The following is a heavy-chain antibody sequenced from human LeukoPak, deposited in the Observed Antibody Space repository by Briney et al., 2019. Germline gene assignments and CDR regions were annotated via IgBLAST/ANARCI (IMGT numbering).Heavy chain of an antibody. CDR3: AKGFRSGWYLDYFDY. D-gene: IGHD6-19*01. CDR2: ISGSGGST. V-gene: IGHV3-23*01. Sequence: GGSLRLSCAAPGFTFSSYAMSWVRQAPGKGLEWVSAISGSGGSTYYADSVKGRFTISRDNSKNTLYLQMNSLRAEDTAVYYCAKGFRSGWYLDYFDYWGQGTLVTVSS. J-gene: IGHJ4*02. CDR1: GFTFSSYA.